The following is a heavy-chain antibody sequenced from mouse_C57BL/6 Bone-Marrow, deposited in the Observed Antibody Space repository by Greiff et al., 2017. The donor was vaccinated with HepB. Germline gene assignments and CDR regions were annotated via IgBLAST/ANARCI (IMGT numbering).Heavy chain of an antibody. D-gene: IGHD4-1*01. J-gene: IGHJ2*01. Sequence: EVKLMESGGGLVQPGGSLKLSCAASGFTFSDYYMYWVRQTPEKRLEWVAYISNGGGSTYYPDTVKGRFTISRGNAKNTLYLQMSRLKSEDTAMYYCARSKLGYFDYWGQGTTLTVSS. CDR2: ISNGGGST. CDR3: ARSKLGYFDY. CDR1: GFTFSDYY. V-gene: IGHV5-12*01.